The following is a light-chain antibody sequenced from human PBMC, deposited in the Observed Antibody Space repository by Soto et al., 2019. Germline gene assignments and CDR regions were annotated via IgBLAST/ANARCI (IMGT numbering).Light chain of an antibody. CDR3: QQYFSLPLT. Sequence: DLVMAPFPESLTFSLGETATRNCKSSQSVLSTSNNKNYLGWYQQKPGQPPKLLIYWASSRESGVPDRFSGSGSGTDFTLTISSLQPEDVAFYSCQQYFSLPLTFGGGTKVDIK. V-gene: IGKV4-1*01. CDR1: QSVLSTSNNKNY. J-gene: IGKJ4*01. CDR2: WAS.